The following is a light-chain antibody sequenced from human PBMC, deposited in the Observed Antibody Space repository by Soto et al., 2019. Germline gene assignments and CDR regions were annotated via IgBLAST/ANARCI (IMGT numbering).Light chain of an antibody. CDR2: WAS. Sequence: DIVMTQSPDSLAVSLGERATINCKSSQSVLYSSNNKNYLAWYQQKPGQPPKLLIYWASTRESGVPDRFSGSGSGTDFTLTISSLQAEDVAVYNCQQYYNVPFTFGPGTKVDLK. J-gene: IGKJ3*01. CDR3: QQYYNVPFT. V-gene: IGKV4-1*01. CDR1: QSVLYSSNNKNY.